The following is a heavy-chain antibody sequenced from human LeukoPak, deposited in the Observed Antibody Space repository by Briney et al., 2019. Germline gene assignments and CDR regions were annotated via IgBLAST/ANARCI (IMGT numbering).Heavy chain of an antibody. V-gene: IGHV1-2*02. CDR3: AILPGYCSSTSCSP. D-gene: IGHD2-2*01. J-gene: IGHJ5*02. CDR1: GYTFTGYY. Sequence: ASVKVSCKASGYTFTGYYMHWVRQAPGQGLEWMGWINPNSGGTNYAQKFQGRVTMTRDTSISTAYMELSRLRSDDTAVYYCAILPGYCSSTSCSPWGQGTLVTVSS. CDR2: INPNSGGT.